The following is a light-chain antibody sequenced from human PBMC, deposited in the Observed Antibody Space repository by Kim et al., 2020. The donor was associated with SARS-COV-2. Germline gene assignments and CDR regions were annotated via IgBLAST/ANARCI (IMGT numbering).Light chain of an antibody. J-gene: IGKJ2*01. V-gene: IGKV4-1*01. Sequence: DIAVTQSPDSLAVSLGERATINCKSSQSVLDRSNNQIYLAWHQQKPGQPPKLLISWASIRESGVPDRISGSGSGTDFTLTISSLQAEDVALYYCQQYYSSPFTFGQGTKLEI. CDR3: QQYYSSPFT. CDR1: QSVLDRSNNQIY. CDR2: WAS.